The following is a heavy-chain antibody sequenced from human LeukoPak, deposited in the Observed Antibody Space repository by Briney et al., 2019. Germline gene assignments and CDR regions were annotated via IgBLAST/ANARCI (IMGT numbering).Heavy chain of an antibody. CDR1: GGSITSGSYY. CDR3: ARALWFGDRAYFDY. CDR2: IYTSGST. J-gene: IGHJ4*02. Sequence: SETLSLTCTVSGGSITSGSYYWNWIRQPAGKGLEWIGRIYTSGSTNYNPSLKSRVTISVDTSKNQFSLKLSSVTAADTAVYYCARALWFGDRAYFDYWGQGTLVTVSS. D-gene: IGHD3-10*01. V-gene: IGHV4-61*02.